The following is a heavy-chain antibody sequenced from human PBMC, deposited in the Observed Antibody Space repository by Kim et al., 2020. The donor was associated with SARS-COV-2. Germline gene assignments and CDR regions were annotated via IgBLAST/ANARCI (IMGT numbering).Heavy chain of an antibody. Sequence: GGSLRLSCAASGFTFITYWMYWVRQAPGKGLVWVSGINSDGTITTYADFVKGRFTISRDNAKNTLYLQMNSLIVEDTAVYYCVRNLFNSGGGGYWGQGALVTVSS. CDR2: INSDGTIT. V-gene: IGHV3-74*01. D-gene: IGHD3-22*01. J-gene: IGHJ4*02. CDR3: VRNLFNSGGGGY. CDR1: GFTFITYW.